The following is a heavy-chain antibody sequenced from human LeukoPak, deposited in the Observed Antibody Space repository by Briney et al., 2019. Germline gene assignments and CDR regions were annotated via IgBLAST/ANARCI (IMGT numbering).Heavy chain of an antibody. V-gene: IGHV3-48*03. D-gene: IGHD6-19*01. CDR3: SLLAVASPQDY. J-gene: IGHJ4*02. Sequence: GGSLRLSCAASGFIFSTYEMHWVRQPPGKGLEGVSYISSSGSTVYYADSVKGRFTNSRDNAKNFLYLQMHSLRAEDKCVYYCSLLAVASPQDYWGQGTLVTV. CDR2: ISSSGSTV. CDR1: GFIFSTYE.